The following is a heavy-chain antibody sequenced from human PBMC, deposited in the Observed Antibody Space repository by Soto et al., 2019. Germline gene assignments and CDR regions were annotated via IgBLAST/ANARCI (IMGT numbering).Heavy chain of an antibody. V-gene: IGHV3-7*01. Sequence: GALRLSCAASGFTFSRYWMSWVRQTPWEGLEWVANMNQDGSEKYYVDSMKGRFTISRDNAKNSLYLQMNSLRAEDTAVYYCARDRVGTTRDKAPDFSGQGTLVTVSS. CDR2: MNQDGSEK. D-gene: IGHD1-26*01. J-gene: IGHJ4*02. CDR3: ARDRVGTTRDKAPDF. CDR1: GFTFSRYW.